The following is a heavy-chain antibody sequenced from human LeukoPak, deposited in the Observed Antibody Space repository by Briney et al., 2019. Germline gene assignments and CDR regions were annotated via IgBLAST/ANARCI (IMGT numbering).Heavy chain of an antibody. Sequence: GGSLRLSCAASGFAVSSNYMSWVRQAPGKGLEWVSVIYSGGSTYYADSVKGRFTISRDNSKNTLYLQMNSLRAEDTAVYYCARDSGLDGSGTYTDYYYYYGMDVWGQGTTVTVSS. CDR3: ARDSGLDGSGTYTDYYYYYGMDV. V-gene: IGHV3-66*01. CDR1: GFAVSSNY. D-gene: IGHD3-10*01. J-gene: IGHJ6*02. CDR2: IYSGGST.